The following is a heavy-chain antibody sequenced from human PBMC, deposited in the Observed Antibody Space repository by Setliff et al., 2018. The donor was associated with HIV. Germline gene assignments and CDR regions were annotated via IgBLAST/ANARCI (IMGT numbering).Heavy chain of an antibody. CDR3: ARGSFIGDYYYFDY. V-gene: IGHV4-59*08. D-gene: IGHD3-10*01. Sequence: PSETLSLTCTVSGGPISRYYWSWIRQPPGKGLEWIAYIFYRGSTNYNPSLKSRVTISVDTSKNQFSLKLSSVTAADTAVYYCARGSFIGDYYYFDYWGQGTLVTVSS. CDR1: GGPISRYY. J-gene: IGHJ4*02. CDR2: IFYRGST.